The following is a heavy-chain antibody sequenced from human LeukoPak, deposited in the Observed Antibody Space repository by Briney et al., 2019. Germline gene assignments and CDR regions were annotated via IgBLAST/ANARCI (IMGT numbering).Heavy chain of an antibody. V-gene: IGHV3-30-3*01. Sequence: PGGSLRLSCSVSGFTFSSHAMHWVRQAPGKGLECVAYISYDGSFQYHADSVKGRFTISRDNSKDILYLQMNSLRVDDSATYYCVGEVGSRQMNSWGQGTPVTVSS. CDR1: GFTFSSHA. CDR3: VGEVGSRQMNS. D-gene: IGHD1-26*01. J-gene: IGHJ5*02. CDR2: ISYDGSFQ.